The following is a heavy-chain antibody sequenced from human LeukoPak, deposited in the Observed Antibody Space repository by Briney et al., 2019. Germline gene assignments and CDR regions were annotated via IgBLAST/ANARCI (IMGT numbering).Heavy chain of an antibody. J-gene: IGHJ5*02. V-gene: IGHV4-61*02. CDR2: IYTSGST. CDR1: GGSINSGSYY. Sequence: SETLSLTCTVSGGSINSGSYYWSWIRQPAGKGLEWIGRIYTSGSTNYNPSPKSRVTISVDTSKNQFSLKLSSVTAADTAVYYCARGSPLYYSSSWYRPLGGFDPWGQGTLVTVSS. CDR3: ARGSPLYYSSSWYRPLGGFDP. D-gene: IGHD6-13*01.